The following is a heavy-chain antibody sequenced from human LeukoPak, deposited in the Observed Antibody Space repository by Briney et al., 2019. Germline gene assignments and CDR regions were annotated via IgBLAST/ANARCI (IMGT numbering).Heavy chain of an antibody. J-gene: IGHJ3*02. CDR1: GFTVSRNF. CDR2: IYSGGST. V-gene: IGHV3-53*01. Sequence: QTGGSLRLSCAATGFTVSRNFMSWVRQAPGKGLEWVSVIYSGGSTYYADSVKGRFTISRDNSKNTLYLQMNSLRAEDTAVYYCAREENAFDMWGQGTIVTVSS. CDR3: AREENAFDM.